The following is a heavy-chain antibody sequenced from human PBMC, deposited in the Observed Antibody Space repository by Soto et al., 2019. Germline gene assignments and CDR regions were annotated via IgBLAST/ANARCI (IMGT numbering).Heavy chain of an antibody. CDR3: ARKRTTEFDP. Sequence: SETLSLTCTVSGGSISSAGHYWSWIRQHPGKGLEWIGYIYHSGSTYYNPSLKSRVTISVDTSKNQFSLKLSSVTAADTAMYYCARKRTTEFDPWGQGTLVTVSS. CDR2: IYHSGST. V-gene: IGHV4-31*03. CDR1: GGSISSAGHY. J-gene: IGHJ5*02. D-gene: IGHD4-4*01.